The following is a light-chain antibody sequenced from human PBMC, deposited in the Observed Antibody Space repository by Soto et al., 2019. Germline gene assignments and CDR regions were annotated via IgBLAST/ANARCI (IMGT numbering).Light chain of an antibody. Sequence: EIVMTQSPATLSVSPGERATLSCRASQSVSSNLAWYQQKPGQAPRLLISGVSTRATGIPARFSGSGSGTELILTIISRQSEDVAVYFCQQYYKWPPYTFGQGTKVEIK. CDR2: GVS. CDR1: QSVSSN. CDR3: QQYYKWPPYT. J-gene: IGKJ2*01. V-gene: IGKV3-15*01.